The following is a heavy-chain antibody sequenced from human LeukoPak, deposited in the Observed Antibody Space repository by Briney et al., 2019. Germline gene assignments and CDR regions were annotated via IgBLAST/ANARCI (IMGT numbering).Heavy chain of an antibody. J-gene: IGHJ4*02. CDR3: ATYSYGYFDY. CDR1: GFTFSSYS. CDR2: ISSSSSYI. D-gene: IGHD5-18*01. Sequence: GGSLRLSCAASGFTFSSYSMNWVRQAPGKGVEWVSSISSSSSYIYYADSVKGRFTISRDNSKNTLYLQMNSLRAEDTAVYYCATYSYGYFDYWGQGTLVTVSS. V-gene: IGHV3-21*01.